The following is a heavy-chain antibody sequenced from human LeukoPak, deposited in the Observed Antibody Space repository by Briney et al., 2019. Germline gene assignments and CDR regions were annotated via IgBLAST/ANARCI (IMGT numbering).Heavy chain of an antibody. Sequence: PGGSLRLSCAASGFTFSSYGMHWVRQAPGKGLEWVAVIWYDGSNKYYADSVKGRFTISRDNAKNSLYLQMNSLRAEDTAVYYCAIMPGVLTRNVDAFDIWGQGTMVTVSS. CDR1: GFTFSSYG. D-gene: IGHD4/OR15-4a*01. CDR2: IWYDGSNK. CDR3: AIMPGVLTRNVDAFDI. V-gene: IGHV3-33*03. J-gene: IGHJ3*02.